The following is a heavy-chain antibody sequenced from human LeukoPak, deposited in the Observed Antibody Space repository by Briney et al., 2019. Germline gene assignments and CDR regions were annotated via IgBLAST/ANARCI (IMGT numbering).Heavy chain of an antibody. CDR3: ARHFTSEDAFDI. CDR1: GGTFSTHE. Sequence: SVKVSCKPSGGTFSTHEISWVRQAPGQRLGWMGRIIPIPRTANYAQNFQGRVTITADESTSTVYMELRSLRSDDTAVYYCARHFTSEDAFDIWGQGTLVTVSS. V-gene: IGHV1-69*11. J-gene: IGHJ3*02. D-gene: IGHD1-14*01. CDR2: IIPIPRTA.